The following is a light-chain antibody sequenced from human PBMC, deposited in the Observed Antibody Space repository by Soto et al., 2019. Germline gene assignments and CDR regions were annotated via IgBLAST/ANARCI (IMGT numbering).Light chain of an antibody. Sequence: DLRLPKSQSFLSGSVDDRVTISCRASSAISSPLAWYQQEPGKPPKLLIYVFSTLQTGVPSRFNGSGSGSKFTHTISGLQFGDFATYFCQQLSHYPYTFVQGTKLEI. V-gene: IGKV1-9*01. J-gene: IGKJ2*01. CDR2: VFS. CDR3: QQLSHYPYT. CDR1: SAISSP.